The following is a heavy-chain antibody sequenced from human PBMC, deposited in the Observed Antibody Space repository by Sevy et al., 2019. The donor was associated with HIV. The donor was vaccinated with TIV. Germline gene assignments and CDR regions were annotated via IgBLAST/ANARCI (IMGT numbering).Heavy chain of an antibody. D-gene: IGHD6-13*01. CDR1: GFTFTSSA. Sequence: ASVKVSCKASGFTFTSSAVQWVRQARGQRLEWIGWIVVGSGNTNYAQKFQERVTITRDMSTSPAYMELSSLRSEDTAVYYCAVKQQLAEGSGYWGQGTLVTVSS. J-gene: IGHJ4*02. CDR3: AVKQQLAEGSGY. CDR2: IVVGSGNT. V-gene: IGHV1-58*01.